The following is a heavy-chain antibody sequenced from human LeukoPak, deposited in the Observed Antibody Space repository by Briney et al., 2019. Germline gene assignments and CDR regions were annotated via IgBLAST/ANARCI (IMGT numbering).Heavy chain of an antibody. CDR2: IYDSGGT. V-gene: IGHV4-59*01. J-gene: IGHJ4*02. Sequence: SETLSLTCTVSGGSINSYYWSWIRQPPGKGLEWIGYIYDSGGTHYNPSLTSRVTILVDTSKNQFSLKLSSVTAADTAVYYCAAAYCGGDCYGTFDYWGQGTLVTVSS. CDR3: AAAYCGGDCYGTFDY. D-gene: IGHD2-21*02. CDR1: GGSINSYY.